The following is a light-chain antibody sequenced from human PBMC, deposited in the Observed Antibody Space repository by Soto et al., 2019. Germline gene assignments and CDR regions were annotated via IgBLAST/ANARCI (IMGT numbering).Light chain of an antibody. CDR3: ATWDDSLNGYV. CDR1: SSNIGGNA. J-gene: IGLJ1*01. Sequence: VLTQPPSASGTPGQRVAISCSGSSSNIGGNAVNWYQQLPGTAPKLLIYSDNQRPSGVPDRFSGSKSGTSASLAISGLQSEDEADYYCATWDDSLNGYVFATGTKVTVL. CDR2: SDN. V-gene: IGLV1-44*01.